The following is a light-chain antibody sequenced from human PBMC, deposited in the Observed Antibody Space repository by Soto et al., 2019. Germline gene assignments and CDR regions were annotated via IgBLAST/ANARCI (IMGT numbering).Light chain of an antibody. V-gene: IGKV3-15*01. CDR3: QQYGSSPPALT. Sequence: EIVMTQSPATLSVSPGERATLSCRASQSVSNNLAWFQQKPGQAPRLLIYGASTRATGIPARITGSGSGTEFTLTISRLEPEDFAVYYCQQYGSSPPALTFGGGTKVEIK. CDR2: GAS. J-gene: IGKJ4*01. CDR1: QSVSNN.